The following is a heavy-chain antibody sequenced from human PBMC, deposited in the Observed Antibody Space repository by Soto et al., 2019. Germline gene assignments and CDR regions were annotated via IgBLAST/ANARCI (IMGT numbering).Heavy chain of an antibody. D-gene: IGHD3-10*01. V-gene: IGHV1-69*13. Sequence: GASVKVSCKACGVTFSSYSISWVRQAPGQGLEWMGGIIPIFGTANYAQKFQGRVTITADESTSTAYMELSSLRSEDTAVYYCARDGKPYYYGSGHYYSGMDVWGQGTTVTVSS. CDR1: GVTFSSYS. J-gene: IGHJ6*02. CDR3: ARDGKPYYYGSGHYYSGMDV. CDR2: IIPIFGTA.